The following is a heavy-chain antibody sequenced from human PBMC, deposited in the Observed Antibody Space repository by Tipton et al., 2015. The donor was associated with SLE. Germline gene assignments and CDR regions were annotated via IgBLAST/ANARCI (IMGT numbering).Heavy chain of an antibody. CDR1: GFTFSSYG. CDR2: ISYNGSNK. D-gene: IGHD4-17*01. CDR3: AKGEDGPIRCYYYYMDV. Sequence: RSLRLSCAASGFTFSSYGMHWVRQAPGKGLEWVAVISYNGSNKYYADSVKGRFTISRDNSKNTLYLQMNSLRAEDTAVYYCAKGEDGPIRCYYYYMDVWGKGTTVTVS. V-gene: IGHV3-30*18. J-gene: IGHJ6*03.